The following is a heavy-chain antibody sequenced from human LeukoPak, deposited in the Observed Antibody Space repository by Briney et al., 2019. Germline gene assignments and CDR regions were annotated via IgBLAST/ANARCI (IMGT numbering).Heavy chain of an antibody. CDR3: AREGGPSRPLDY. CDR1: GGSISTTNW. V-gene: IGHV4-4*02. CDR2: VDLSERT. Sequence: SGTRSLTGGVAGGSISTTNWWTWVRQPPGEEREWIGEVDLSERTHYNPSLDSLVTMSVDISENHILLRLTSVTAADTAVYYCAREGGPSRPLDYSGQGTLVTVSS. J-gene: IGHJ4*02.